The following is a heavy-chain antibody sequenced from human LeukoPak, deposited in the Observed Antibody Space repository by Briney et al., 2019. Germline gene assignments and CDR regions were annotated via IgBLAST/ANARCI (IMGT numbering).Heavy chain of an antibody. CDR3: ARWDSGSYSGYFDY. D-gene: IGHD1-26*01. J-gene: IGHJ4*02. CDR1: GGSISSSSYH. V-gene: IGHV4-39*01. Sequence: SETLSLTCTVSGGSISSSSYHWGWIRQPPGKGLEWIGSIYYSGSTYYNASLKSRVTISVDTSKNQFSLRLSSVTAADTAVYYCARWDSGSYSGYFDYWGQGTLVTVSS. CDR2: IYYSGST.